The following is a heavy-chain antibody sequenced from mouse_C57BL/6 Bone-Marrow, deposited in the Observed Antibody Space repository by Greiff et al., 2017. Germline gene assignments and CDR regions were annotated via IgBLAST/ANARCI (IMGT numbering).Heavy chain of an antibody. CDR3: ARRGGSSYGFAY. CDR2: IYPGDGVT. D-gene: IGHD1-1*01. Sequence: QVQLQQSGPELVKPGASVKISCKASGYAFSSSWMNWVKQRPGKGLEWIGRIYPGDGVTNYNGRFKGKATLTADKSSSTASMQLSILTSEDTAVYFCARRGGSSYGFAYWGQGTLVTVSA. J-gene: IGHJ3*01. CDR1: GYAFSSSW. V-gene: IGHV1-82*01.